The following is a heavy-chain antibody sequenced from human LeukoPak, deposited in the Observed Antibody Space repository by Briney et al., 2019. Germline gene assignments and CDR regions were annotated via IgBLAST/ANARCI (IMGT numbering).Heavy chain of an antibody. J-gene: IGHJ4*02. D-gene: IGHD3-22*01. CDR2: IYSGGTT. V-gene: IGHV3-53*01. CDR1: GFTVSSDY. Sequence: GGSLRLSCAASGFTVSSDYMSWVRQAPGKGLEWASPIYSGGTTKYADSVKGRFTISRDNSKNTLYLQMNSLRAEDTALYYCARAEYDSSLGFDYWGQGTLVTVSS. CDR3: ARAEYDSSLGFDY.